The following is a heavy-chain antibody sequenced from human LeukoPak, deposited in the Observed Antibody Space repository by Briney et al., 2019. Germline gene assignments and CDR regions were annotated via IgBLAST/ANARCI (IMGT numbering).Heavy chain of an antibody. CDR2: IKQDGSEK. CDR3: ASADRYYGSGSYLTPNYYFDY. V-gene: IGHV3-7*01. CDR1: GFTFSSYA. D-gene: IGHD3-10*01. Sequence: PGGSLRLSCAASGFTFSSYAMSWVRQAPGKGLEWVANIKQDGSEKYYVDSVKGRFTISRDNAKNSLYLQMNSLRAEDTAVYYCASADRYYGSGSYLTPNYYFDYWGQGTLVTVSS. J-gene: IGHJ4*02.